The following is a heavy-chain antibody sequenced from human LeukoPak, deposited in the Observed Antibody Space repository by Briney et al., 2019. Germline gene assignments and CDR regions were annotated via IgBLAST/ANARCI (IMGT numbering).Heavy chain of an antibody. V-gene: IGHV3-49*03. D-gene: IGHD5-12*01. CDR1: GFTFGDYA. J-gene: IGHJ4*02. Sequence: GGSPRLSCTASGFTFGDYAMSWFRQAPGKGLEWVGFIRSKAYGGTTEYAASVKGRFTISRDDSKSIAYLQMNSLKTEDTAVYYCTRARGFGYSGYEVDHWGQGTLVTVSS. CDR3: TRARGFGYSGYEVDH. CDR2: IRSKAYGGTT.